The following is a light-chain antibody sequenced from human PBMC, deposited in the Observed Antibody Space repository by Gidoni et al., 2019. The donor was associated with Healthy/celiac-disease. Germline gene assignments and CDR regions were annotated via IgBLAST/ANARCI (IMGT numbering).Light chain of an antibody. Sequence: QSALTQPASVSGSPGQSNTISCTGTSSDVGGYNYVSWYQHHPGKAPKLMIYEVSNRPSGVSNRFSGSKSVNTASLTISGLQAEDEADYFCSSYTITSTLVFGGGTKLTVL. CDR1: SSDVGGYNY. CDR2: EVS. V-gene: IGLV2-14*01. J-gene: IGLJ2*01. CDR3: SSYTITSTLV.